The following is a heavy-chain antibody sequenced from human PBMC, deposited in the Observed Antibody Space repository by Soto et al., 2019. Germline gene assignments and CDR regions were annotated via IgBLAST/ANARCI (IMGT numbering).Heavy chain of an antibody. J-gene: IGHJ5*02. CDR2: IDPTDSDT. V-gene: IGHV5-10-1*01. D-gene: IGHD1-26*01. CDR3: TTHGAQVDRSLLDP. CDR1: GYSFTTYW. Sequence: GASLKISCKGSGYSFTTYWISWVRQMPGKGLEWMGRIDPTDSDTYYSPSFQGHVTFSADKSISTVYLQWSSLKASDTAMYYCTTHGAQVDRSLLDPWGQRSSVTVSP.